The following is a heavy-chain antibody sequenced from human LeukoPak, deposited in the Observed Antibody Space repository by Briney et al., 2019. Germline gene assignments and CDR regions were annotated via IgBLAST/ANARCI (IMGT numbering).Heavy chain of an antibody. CDR1: GFTFSSYG. Sequence: GGSLRLSCAASGFTFSSYGTHWVRQAPGEGLEWVAIISYDGSNKYYADSVKGRFTISRDNSKNTLYLQMNSLRAEDTAVYYCVISHRPRQWPLVVWGQGTLVTVSS. J-gene: IGHJ4*02. D-gene: IGHD6-13*01. V-gene: IGHV3-30*03. CDR3: VISHRPRQWPLVV. CDR2: ISYDGSNK.